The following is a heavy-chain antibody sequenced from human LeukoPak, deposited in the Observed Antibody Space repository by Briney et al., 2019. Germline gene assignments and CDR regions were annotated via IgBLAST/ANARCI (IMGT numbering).Heavy chain of an antibody. CDR2: VYYSGTT. D-gene: IGHD6-13*01. J-gene: IGHJ4*02. V-gene: IGHV4-39*07. CDR3: ARESRVAGTPRLLHIDY. Sequence: SETLSLTCSVSGGSISSSSYYWDWIRQPPGKGLEWIGSVYYSGTTYYNPSLKSRVTILVDTSKNQFSLQLSSVTAADTAVYYCARESRVAGTPRLLHIDYWGQGTLVTVSS. CDR1: GGSISSSSYY.